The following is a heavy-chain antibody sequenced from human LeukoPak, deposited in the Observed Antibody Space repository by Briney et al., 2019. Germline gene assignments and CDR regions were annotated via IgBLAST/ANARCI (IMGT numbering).Heavy chain of an antibody. V-gene: IGHV3-30-3*01. J-gene: IGHJ4*02. Sequence: PGRSLRLSCAASGFTFSSYAMHWVRQAPGKGLEWVAVISYDGSNKYYADSVKGRFTISRDNSKNTLYLQMNSLRAEDTAVYYCAKDFWRGVPAARVYFDYWGQGTLVTVSS. CDR1: GFTFSSYA. CDR2: ISYDGSNK. CDR3: AKDFWRGVPAARVYFDY. D-gene: IGHD2-2*01.